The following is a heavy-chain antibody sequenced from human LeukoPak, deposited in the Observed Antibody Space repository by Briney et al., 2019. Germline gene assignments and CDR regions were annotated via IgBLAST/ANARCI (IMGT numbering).Heavy chain of an antibody. D-gene: IGHD5-12*01. CDR3: AKVGGGYEYYYYYYMDV. J-gene: IGHJ6*03. V-gene: IGHV3-48*01. Sequence: GGSLRLSCAASGFTFSSHSMHWVRQAAGKGLEWISYISISTSTIYYADSVKGRFTISRDNSKNTLYLQMNSLRAEDTAVYYCAKVGGGYEYYYYYYMDVWGKGTTVTISS. CDR2: ISISTSTI. CDR1: GFTFSSHS.